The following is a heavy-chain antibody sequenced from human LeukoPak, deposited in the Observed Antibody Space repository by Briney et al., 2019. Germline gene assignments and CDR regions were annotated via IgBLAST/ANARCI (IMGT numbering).Heavy chain of an antibody. CDR3: ARDYGDYYYYYYYVDV. Sequence: SVKVSSKASGGTFSSYTISWVRQAPGQGLEWMGRIIPILGIANYAQKFQGRVTITADKSTSTAYMELSSLRSEDTAVYYCARDYGDYYYYYYYVDVWGKGSTVTVSS. J-gene: IGHJ6*03. V-gene: IGHV1-69*04. D-gene: IGHD4-17*01. CDR2: IIPILGIA. CDR1: GGTFSSYT.